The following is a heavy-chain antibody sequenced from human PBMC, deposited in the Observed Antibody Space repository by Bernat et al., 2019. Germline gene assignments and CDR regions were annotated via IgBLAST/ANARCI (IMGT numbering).Heavy chain of an antibody. CDR3: TTDRDGDHLR. CDR2: IKSKTDGETT. D-gene: IGHD4-17*01. V-gene: IGHV3-15*07. J-gene: IGHJ4*02. CDR1: GFTFSNAW. Sequence: EVQLVEPGGGLVKPGGSLRLSCAASGFTFSNAWLNWVRQAPGKGLEWVGRIKSKTDGETTDYAAPVKGRFTISIDNSKNTLYLQMNTLKTEDTAVYYCTTDRDGDHLRWGQGTLVTVSS.